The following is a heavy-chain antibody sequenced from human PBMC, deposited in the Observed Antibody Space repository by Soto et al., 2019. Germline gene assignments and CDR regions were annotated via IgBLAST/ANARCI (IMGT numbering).Heavy chain of an antibody. CDR1: GYTFTSYA. CDR2: INAGNGNT. CDR3: ARAVAVPADFDY. D-gene: IGHD6-19*01. Sequence: QVKLVQSGTEEKKPGASVKVSCKASGYTFTSYAMHWVRQAPGQRLEWMGWINAGNGNTKYSQKFQGRVTITRDTSASTAHMALSSLRSEDTAVYYCARAVAVPADFDYWGQGTLVTVAS. J-gene: IGHJ4*02. V-gene: IGHV1-3*05.